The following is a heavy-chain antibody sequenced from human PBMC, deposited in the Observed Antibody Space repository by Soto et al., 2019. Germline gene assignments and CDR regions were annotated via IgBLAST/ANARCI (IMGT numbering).Heavy chain of an antibody. Sequence: AETLSLTCTVSDDFISSYYWNWVRQASGKGLEWIVRVSTNGATNYNPSLESRVTMSVDTSKNQFSLKLTSVTAADTAVYFCARADYEILTGSYAMDVWGQGTTVTVSS. D-gene: IGHD3-9*01. CDR3: ARADYEILTGSYAMDV. CDR1: DDFISSYY. J-gene: IGHJ6*02. CDR2: VSTNGAT. V-gene: IGHV4-4*07.